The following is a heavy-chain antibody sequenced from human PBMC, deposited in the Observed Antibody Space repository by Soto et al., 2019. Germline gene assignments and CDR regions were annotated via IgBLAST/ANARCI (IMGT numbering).Heavy chain of an antibody. Sequence: GASVKVSCKASGGTFSSYSISWVLQAPGQGLEWMGGIIPIFGTANYAQKFQGRVTITADKSTSTAYMELSSLRSEDTAVYYCARDPRLRYFDWLSAQYGMDVWGQGTTVTVSS. D-gene: IGHD3-9*01. J-gene: IGHJ6*02. CDR2: IIPIFGTA. CDR1: GGTFSSYS. CDR3: ARDPRLRYFDWLSAQYGMDV. V-gene: IGHV1-69*06.